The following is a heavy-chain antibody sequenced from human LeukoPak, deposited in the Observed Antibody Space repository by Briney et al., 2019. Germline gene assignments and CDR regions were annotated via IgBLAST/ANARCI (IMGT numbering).Heavy chain of an antibody. CDR3: ARQGRFLNWFDP. CDR1: GGSISSYY. J-gene: IGHJ5*02. CDR2: IYTSGST. Sequence: SETLSLTCTVSGGSISSYYWSWIRQPAGKGLEWIGRIYTSGSTNYNPSLKSRVTMSVDTSKNQISLKLSSVTAADTAVYYCARQGRFLNWFDPWGQGTLVTVSS. V-gene: IGHV4-4*07. D-gene: IGHD3-3*01.